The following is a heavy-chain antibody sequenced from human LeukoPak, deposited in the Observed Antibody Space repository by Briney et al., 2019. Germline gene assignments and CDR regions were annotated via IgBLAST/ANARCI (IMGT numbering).Heavy chain of an antibody. Sequence: GGSLRLSCAASGFTFSSYSMHWVRQAPGKGLEWVSSISSSSNYIYYADSVKGLLTISRDNAKNSRYLQMNSLRAEDTAVYYCASFQRGYCSGGSCYSIGYYYYGMDVWGQGTTVTVSS. CDR2: ISSSSNYI. CDR1: GFTFSSYS. V-gene: IGHV3-21*01. D-gene: IGHD2-15*01. J-gene: IGHJ6*02. CDR3: ASFQRGYCSGGSCYSIGYYYYGMDV.